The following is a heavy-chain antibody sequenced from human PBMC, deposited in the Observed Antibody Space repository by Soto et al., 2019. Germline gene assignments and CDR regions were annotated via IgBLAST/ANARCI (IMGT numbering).Heavy chain of an antibody. Sequence: SETLSLTCAVSGYSISSGYYWGWIRQPPGKGLEWIGSIYHSGSTYYNPSLKSRVTISVDTSKNQFSLKLSSVTAADTAVYYCARRNLGAAPDAFDIWGQGTMVTVSS. CDR1: GYSISSGYY. V-gene: IGHV4-38-2*01. D-gene: IGHD1-26*01. CDR3: ARRNLGAAPDAFDI. CDR2: IYHSGST. J-gene: IGHJ3*02.